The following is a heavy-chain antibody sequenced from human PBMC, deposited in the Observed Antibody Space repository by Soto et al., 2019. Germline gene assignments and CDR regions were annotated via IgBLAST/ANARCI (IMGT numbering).Heavy chain of an antibody. D-gene: IGHD3-22*01. J-gene: IGHJ6*02. CDR2: INPNSGGT. CDR1: GYTFTGYY. V-gene: IGHV1-2*04. CDR3: ARDIVKGVTLIVEESYYYYGMDV. Sequence: ASVKVSCKASGYTFTGYYMHWVRQAPGQGLEWMGWINPNSGGTNYAQKFQGWVTMTRDTSISTAYMELSRLRSDDTAIYYCARDIVKGVTLIVEESYYYYGMDVWGQGTTVTVSS.